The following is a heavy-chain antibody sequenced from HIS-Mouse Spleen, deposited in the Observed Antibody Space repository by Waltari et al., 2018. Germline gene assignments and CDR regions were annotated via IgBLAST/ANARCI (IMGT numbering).Heavy chain of an antibody. Sequence: QLQLQESGPGLVKPSETLSLTCTVSGGSISSSSYYWGWIRQPPGKGLEWIGSIYYSGSTYYNPYLKSGVTISVDTSKNQCSLKLSCVTAADTAVYYCAREIPYSSSWYDWYFDLWGRGTLVTVSS. CDR3: AREIPYSSSWYDWYFDL. D-gene: IGHD6-13*01. CDR1: GGSISSSSYY. J-gene: IGHJ2*01. CDR2: IYYSGST. V-gene: IGHV4-39*07.